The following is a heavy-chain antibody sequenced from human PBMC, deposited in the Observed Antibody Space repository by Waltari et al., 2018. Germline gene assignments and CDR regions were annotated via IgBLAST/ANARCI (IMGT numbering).Heavy chain of an antibody. CDR3: ARPKGGYDSSGYYPTPFDY. CDR2: ISSRGTTI. CDR1: GFTFSSYE. V-gene: IGHV3-48*03. Sequence: EVQLVASGGGLVQPGGSLRLSCAASGFTFSSYELTWVRQAPGKGLEWVSYISSRGTTIYYADSVRGRFTISRDNAKNSLYLQMNSLRAEDTAVYYCARPKGGYDSSGYYPTPFDYWGQGTLVTVSS. J-gene: IGHJ4*02. D-gene: IGHD3-22*01.